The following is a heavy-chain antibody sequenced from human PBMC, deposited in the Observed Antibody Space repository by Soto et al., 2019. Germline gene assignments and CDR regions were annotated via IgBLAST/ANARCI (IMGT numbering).Heavy chain of an antibody. CDR1: GGSISSSNW. V-gene: IGHV4-4*02. CDR2: IYHSGST. Sequence: QEQLQESGPGLVKPSGTLSLTCAVSGGSISSSNWWSWVRQPPGNGLEWIGEIYHSGSTNNNPSLKRRVTISVDKSKNQFSLKLSSVTAADTAVYYCANTGSGGSGGDAFDIWGQGTMVTVSS. CDR3: ANTGSGGSGGDAFDI. J-gene: IGHJ3*02. D-gene: IGHD2-15*01.